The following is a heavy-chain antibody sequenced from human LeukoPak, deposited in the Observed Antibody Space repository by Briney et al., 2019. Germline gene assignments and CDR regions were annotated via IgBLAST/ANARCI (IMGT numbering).Heavy chain of an antibody. CDR3: AKGSAAAGKWHAFDI. CDR1: GFTFRNYW. V-gene: IGHV3-74*01. J-gene: IGHJ3*02. D-gene: IGHD6-13*01. Sequence: PGGSLRLSCAASGFTFRNYWMHWVRQTPGKGLVWVSRINSDGSSTNYADSVKGRFTISRDSSKNTLYLQMNSLRAEDTAVYYCAKGSAAAGKWHAFDIWGQGTMVTVSS. CDR2: INSDGSST.